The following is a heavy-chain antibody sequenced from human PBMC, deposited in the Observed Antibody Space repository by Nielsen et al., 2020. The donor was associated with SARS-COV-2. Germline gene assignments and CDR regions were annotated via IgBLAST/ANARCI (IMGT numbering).Heavy chain of an antibody. Sequence: SETLSFTCTVSGGSISSYYWSWIRQPPGKGLEWIGYIYYSGSTNYNPSLKSRVTISVDTSKNQFSLKLSSVTAADTAVYYCARSSGNYFDSSGYYYWGQGTLVTVSS. CDR1: GGSISSYY. CDR2: IYYSGST. D-gene: IGHD3-22*01. CDR3: ARSSGNYFDSSGYYY. V-gene: IGHV4-59*01. J-gene: IGHJ4*02.